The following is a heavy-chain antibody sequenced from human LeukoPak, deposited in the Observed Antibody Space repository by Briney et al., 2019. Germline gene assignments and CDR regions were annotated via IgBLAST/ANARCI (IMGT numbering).Heavy chain of an antibody. CDR3: ARAGGDIVVVPAEDNWFDP. CDR1: GYTFTGYY. Sequence: GASVKVSCKASGYTFTGYYMHWVRQAPGQGLEWMGWINPNSGGTNYAQKFQGRVTMTRDTSISTAYMELSRLRSDDTAMYYCARAGGDIVVVPAEDNWFDPWGQGTLVTVSS. J-gene: IGHJ5*02. V-gene: IGHV1-2*02. CDR2: INPNSGGT. D-gene: IGHD2-2*01.